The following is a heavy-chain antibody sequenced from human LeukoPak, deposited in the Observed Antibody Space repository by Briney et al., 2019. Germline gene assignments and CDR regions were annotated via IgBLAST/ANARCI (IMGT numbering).Heavy chain of an antibody. Sequence: SETLSLTCTVSGGSISSYYWSWIRQPAGKGLEWIGRIYNSGSTNYNPSLKSRVTMSVDTSKNQLSLKLSSVTAADTAVYYCARDRYYYDSSGYYIFDYWGQGTLVTVSS. CDR3: ARDRYYYDSSGYYIFDY. D-gene: IGHD3-22*01. CDR2: IYNSGST. V-gene: IGHV4-4*07. J-gene: IGHJ4*02. CDR1: GGSISSYY.